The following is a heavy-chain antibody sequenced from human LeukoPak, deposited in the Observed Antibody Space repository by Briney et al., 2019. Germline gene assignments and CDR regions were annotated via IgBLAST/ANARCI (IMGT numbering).Heavy chain of an antibody. Sequence: PSETLSLTCTVSAGSISSGGYSWGWIRQHPGRGLEFIGYIYYSGSTYYNPSLQSQVTISVDTSKNQFSLNLSSVTAADTAVYYCARVFAPAMAKRTFDIWGQGTKVTVSS. J-gene: IGHJ3*02. CDR3: ARVFAPAMAKRTFDI. D-gene: IGHD5-18*01. CDR2: IYYSGST. V-gene: IGHV4-31*01. CDR1: AGSISSGGYS.